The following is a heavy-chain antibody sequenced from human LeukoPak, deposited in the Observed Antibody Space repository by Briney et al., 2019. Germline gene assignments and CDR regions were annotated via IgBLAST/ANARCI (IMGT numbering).Heavy chain of an antibody. V-gene: IGHV1-2*02. CDR2: INPNSGGT. CDR3: ARGQGLRLGELSLGY. Sequence: AASVKVSCKASGYTFTGYYMHWVRQAPGQGLEWMGWINPNSGGTNYAQKFQGRVTMTRDTSISTAYMELSRLRSDDTAVYYCARGQGLRLGELSLGYWGQGTLVTVSS. D-gene: IGHD3-16*02. CDR1: GYTFTGYY. J-gene: IGHJ4*02.